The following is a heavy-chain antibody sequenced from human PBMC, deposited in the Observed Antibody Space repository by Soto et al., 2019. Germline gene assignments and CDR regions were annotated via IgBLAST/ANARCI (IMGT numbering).Heavy chain of an antibody. CDR2: ISSEGTSK. CDR1: GFTFSTYT. J-gene: IGHJ4*02. V-gene: IGHV3-33*06. D-gene: IGHD6-19*01. Sequence: QVQLVESGGGVVQPGRSLRLSCAASGFTFSTYTMHWVRQAPGKGLEWVAVISSEGTSKQYEDSVRGRFTISRDNSKNTLYLQMNSLRAEDTALYYCAKVPAVPREGYFDYWGQGTLVTVSS. CDR3: AKVPAVPREGYFDY.